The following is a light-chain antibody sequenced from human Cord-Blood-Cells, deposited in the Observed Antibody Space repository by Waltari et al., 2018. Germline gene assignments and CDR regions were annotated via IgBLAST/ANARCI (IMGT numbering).Light chain of an antibody. Sequence: QSVLPQPPSASGTPGQRVTISCSGSSPNIGSNTVNWYQQPPGTAPKLLIYSNNQRPSGFPDRFSGSKSGTSASLAISGLQSEDEADYYCAAWDDSLNGPVFGGGTKLTVL. J-gene: IGLJ3*02. CDR1: SPNIGSNT. CDR2: SNN. CDR3: AAWDDSLNGPV. V-gene: IGLV1-44*01.